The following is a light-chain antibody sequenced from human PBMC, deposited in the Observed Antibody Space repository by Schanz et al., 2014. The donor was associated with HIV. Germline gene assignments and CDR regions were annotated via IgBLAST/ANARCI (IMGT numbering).Light chain of an antibody. J-gene: IGKJ4*01. V-gene: IGKV1-39*01. CDR1: QSISSY. Sequence: DIQMTQSPSSLSASVGDRVIITCRASQSISSYLNWYQQKPGKAPKLLIYAASSLQSGVPSRFSGSGSGTDFTLTISSLQPEDCATYYCQKCDSAPHTFGGGTKVEIK. CDR3: QKCDSAPHT. CDR2: AAS.